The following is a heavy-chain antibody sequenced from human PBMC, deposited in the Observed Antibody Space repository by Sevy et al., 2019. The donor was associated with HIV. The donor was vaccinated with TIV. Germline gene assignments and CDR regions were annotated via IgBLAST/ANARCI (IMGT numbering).Heavy chain of an antibody. J-gene: IGHJ3*02. CDR3: ASSYYYDSSGYYSPRHSDI. Sequence: ASVKVSCKTSGYNFIDYGISWVRQAPGQGLEWMGWISAYNGNTNYAQKLQGRVTMTTDTSTSTAYMELRSLRSDDTAVYYCASSYYYDSSGYYSPRHSDIWGQGTLVTVSS. CDR1: GYNFIDYG. V-gene: IGHV1-18*01. CDR2: ISAYNGNT. D-gene: IGHD3-22*01.